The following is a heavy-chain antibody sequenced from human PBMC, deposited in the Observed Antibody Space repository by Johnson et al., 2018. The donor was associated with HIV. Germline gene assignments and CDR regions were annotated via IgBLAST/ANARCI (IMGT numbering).Heavy chain of an antibody. CDR3: ARVGRPWLPRDAFDI. V-gene: IGHV3-30*02. Sequence: QVQLVESGGGLVQPGGSLRLSCAASGFTVSSNYMSWVRQAPGKGLEWVAFIRYDGTNKYYADSVTGRFTVSRDNSKNTLYLQMNSLRPEDTAVYYCARVGRPWLPRDAFDIWGQGTMVTVSS. CDR2: IRYDGTNK. D-gene: IGHD6-19*01. CDR1: GFTVSSNY. J-gene: IGHJ3*02.